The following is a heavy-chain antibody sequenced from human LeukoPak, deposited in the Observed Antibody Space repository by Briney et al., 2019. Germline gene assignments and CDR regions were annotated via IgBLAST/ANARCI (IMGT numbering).Heavy chain of an antibody. CDR2: IYHSGST. CDR3: ARRMSAGIYNWFDP. D-gene: IGHD1-14*01. V-gene: IGHV4-30-2*01. Sequence: PSQTLSLTCAVSGGSISSGGYSWSWIRQPPGKGLEWIGYIYHSGSTYYNPSLKSRVTISVDRSKNQFSLKLSSVTAADTAVYYRARRMSAGIYNWFDPWGQGTLVTVSS. CDR1: GGSISSGGYS. J-gene: IGHJ5*02.